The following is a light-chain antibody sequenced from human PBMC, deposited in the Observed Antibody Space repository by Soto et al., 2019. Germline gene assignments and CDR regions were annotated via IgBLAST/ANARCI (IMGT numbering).Light chain of an antibody. CDR1: QSVSSN. Sequence: EIVLAQSPATLSVSPGERATLSCRASQSVSSNLVWYQQKPGQAPRLLIYGASTRATGIPDRFSGSGSGTEFTLTISSLESEDFAVYYCQQFGTWPQTFGQGTKVDIK. CDR3: QQFGTWPQT. V-gene: IGKV3-15*01. J-gene: IGKJ1*01. CDR2: GAS.